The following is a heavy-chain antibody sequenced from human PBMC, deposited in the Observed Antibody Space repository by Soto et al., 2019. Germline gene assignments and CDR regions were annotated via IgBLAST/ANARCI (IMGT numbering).Heavy chain of an antibody. D-gene: IGHD6-6*01. CDR1: GDSVSSNSAA. Sequence: PSQTLSLTCAISGDSVSSNSAAWHWIRRSPSRGLEWLGRTYYRSQWYYDYALSVKSRITINPDTSKNQLSLHLNSVTPDDTAVYYCVRGPEQLVWFDPWGQGTLVTVSS. J-gene: IGHJ5*02. CDR2: TYYRSQWYY. CDR3: VRGPEQLVWFDP. V-gene: IGHV6-1*01.